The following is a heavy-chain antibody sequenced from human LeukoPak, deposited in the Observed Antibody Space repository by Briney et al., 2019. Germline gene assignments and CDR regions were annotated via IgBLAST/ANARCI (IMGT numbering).Heavy chain of an antibody. V-gene: IGHV4-30-2*01. J-gene: IGHJ4*02. CDR2: IYHSGRT. Sequence: PSQTLSLTCAVSGGSISSGGYSWSWIRQPPGKGLEWIGYIYHSGRTYYNPSLKSRGTISVDRSKNQFSLKLSSVTAADTAVYYCARADYDILTGFDYWGQGTLVTVSS. CDR1: GGSISSGGYS. D-gene: IGHD3-9*01. CDR3: ARADYDILTGFDY.